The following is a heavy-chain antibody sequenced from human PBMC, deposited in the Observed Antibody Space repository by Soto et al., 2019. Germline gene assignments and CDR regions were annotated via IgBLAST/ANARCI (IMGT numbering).Heavy chain of an antibody. J-gene: IGHJ3*02. V-gene: IGHV3-23*01. CDR3: AKKARMVPQWDAFHI. D-gene: IGHD3-10*01. CDR1: GFTFSSYA. Sequence: GGSLRLSCAASGFTFSSYAMSWVRQAPGKGLEWVSGISGSGGTTYYADSVKGRFTISRDNSKNTLYLQMISLRAEDTALYYCAKKARMVPQWDAFHISGQGTMVTVSS. CDR2: ISGSGGTT.